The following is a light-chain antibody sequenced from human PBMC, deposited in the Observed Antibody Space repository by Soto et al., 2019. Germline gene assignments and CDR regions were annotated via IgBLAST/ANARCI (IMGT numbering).Light chain of an antibody. CDR1: QSVSSN. Sequence: EIVMTQSPATLSVSPGERATLSCRASQSVSSNLAWYQQKPGQAPRLLIYGASTRATGIPARFSGSGSGTEFTLTISSLQSEDFAVYYGQQYNNWPPAVTFGPGTKVDIK. CDR2: GAS. J-gene: IGKJ3*01. CDR3: QQYNNWPPAVT. V-gene: IGKV3-15*01.